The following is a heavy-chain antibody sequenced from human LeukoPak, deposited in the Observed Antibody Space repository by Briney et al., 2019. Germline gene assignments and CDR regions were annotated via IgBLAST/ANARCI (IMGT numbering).Heavy chain of an antibody. Sequence: GESLKICCKGSGYSFTTYWIGGGRQMPGKGLEWMGIIYPGDSDTRYSPSFECQVPISAAKSISTASLQWRSLKAWANATYYCASAQVGAHRGGFDYWGQGTLVTVSS. V-gene: IGHV5-51*01. D-gene: IGHD1-26*01. CDR3: ASAQVGAHRGGFDY. J-gene: IGHJ4*02. CDR2: IYPGDSDT. CDR1: GYSFTTYW.